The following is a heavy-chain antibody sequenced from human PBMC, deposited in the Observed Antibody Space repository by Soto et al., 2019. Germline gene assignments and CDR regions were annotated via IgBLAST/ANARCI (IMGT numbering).Heavy chain of an antibody. CDR3: AREARFLEWRPNGNWFDP. CDR1: GGTFSSYA. J-gene: IGHJ5*02. Sequence: QVQLVQSGAEVKKPGSSVKVSCTASGGTFSSYAISWVRQAPGQGLEWMGGIIPIFGTANYAQKFQGRVTITADESTSTAYMELSSLRSEDTAVYYCAREARFLEWRPNGNWFDPWGQGTLVTVSS. D-gene: IGHD3-3*01. CDR2: IIPIFGTA. V-gene: IGHV1-69*01.